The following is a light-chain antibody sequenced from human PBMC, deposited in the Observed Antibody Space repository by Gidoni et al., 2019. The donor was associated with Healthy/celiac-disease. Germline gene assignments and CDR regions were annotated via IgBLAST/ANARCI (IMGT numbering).Light chain of an antibody. CDR1: SSNIGNNY. Sequence: QSVLTQPHSVSAATGQKVTISGSGSSSNIGNNYVSWYQQLPGTATKLLIYDNNKRPSGIPDRFSGSKSGTSATLGITGLQTGDEADYYCGTWDSSLSAGVFGGGTKLTVL. CDR3: GTWDSSLSAGV. J-gene: IGLJ3*02. CDR2: DNN. V-gene: IGLV1-51*01.